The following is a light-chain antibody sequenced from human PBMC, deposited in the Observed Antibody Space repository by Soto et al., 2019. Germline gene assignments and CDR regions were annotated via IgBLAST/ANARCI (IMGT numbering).Light chain of an antibody. CDR3: QQRGNWPQT. J-gene: IGKJ1*01. CDR2: DAS. V-gene: IGKV3-11*01. CDR1: QSVSSY. Sequence: EIALTQSPATLSLSPGERATLSCRASQSVSSYLAWYQHKPGQAPRLLIYDASNRATGIPARFSGSGSGTDFTLTISSLEPEGFAVYYCQQRGNWPQTFGQGTKVEIK.